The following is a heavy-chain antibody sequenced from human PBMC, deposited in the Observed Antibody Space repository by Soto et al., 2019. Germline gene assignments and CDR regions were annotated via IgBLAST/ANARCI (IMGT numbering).Heavy chain of an antibody. J-gene: IGHJ4*02. D-gene: IGHD2-15*01. Sequence: QVQLQQWGAGLLKPSETLSLTCAVYGGSFSGYYWSWIRQPPGKGLEWIGEINHSGSTNYNPSLRSRFTISVDTSKNQFSLKLSSVTAADTAVYYCARGSVARTLLDYWGQGTLVTVSS. CDR2: INHSGST. CDR1: GGSFSGYY. CDR3: ARGSVARTLLDY. V-gene: IGHV4-34*01.